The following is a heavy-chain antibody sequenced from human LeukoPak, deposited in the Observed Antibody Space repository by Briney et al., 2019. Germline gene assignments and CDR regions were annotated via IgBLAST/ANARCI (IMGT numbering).Heavy chain of an antibody. J-gene: IGHJ6*02. CDR1: GFTFSNYW. V-gene: IGHV3-74*01. CDR3: ARDRYYGMDV. Sequence: PGGSLRLSCAASGFTFSNYWMHSVRPAPGGGLVWVSRINTDRSSTRYAVSVKCRFTISRDNAKNSLYLQMNSLRAEDTAVYYCARDRYYGMDVWGQGTTVTVSS. CDR2: INTDRSST.